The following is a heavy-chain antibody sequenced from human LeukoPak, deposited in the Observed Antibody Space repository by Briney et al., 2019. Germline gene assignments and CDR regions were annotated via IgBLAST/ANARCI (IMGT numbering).Heavy chain of an antibody. CDR2: ISGSGRTI. CDR3: ARDLKDSTYYNFDC. D-gene: IGHD2/OR15-2a*01. Sequence: GGSLRLSCAASGFSFSDYYMSWIRQAPGKGLEWVSYISGSGRTIYYADSVKGRFTISRDNAKNSLYLQMNSLRADDTAVYYCARDLKDSTYYNFDCWGQGTLVTVSS. V-gene: IGHV3-11*01. J-gene: IGHJ4*02. CDR1: GFSFSDYY.